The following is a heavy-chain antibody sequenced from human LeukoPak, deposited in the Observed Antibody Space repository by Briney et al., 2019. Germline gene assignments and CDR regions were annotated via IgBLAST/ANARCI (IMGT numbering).Heavy chain of an antibody. D-gene: IGHD2-15*01. J-gene: IGHJ6*02. CDR1: GFTFSSYV. V-gene: IGHV3-23*01. CDR3: AKDMKGIYYYYGMDV. Sequence: PGGSLRLSCAASGFTFSSYVMSWVRQAPGEGLEWVSAISGTGGSTYYADSVKGRLTISRDNSKNSLYLQMNSLRTEDTALYYCAKDMKGIYYYYGMDVWGQGTTVTVSS. CDR2: ISGTGGST.